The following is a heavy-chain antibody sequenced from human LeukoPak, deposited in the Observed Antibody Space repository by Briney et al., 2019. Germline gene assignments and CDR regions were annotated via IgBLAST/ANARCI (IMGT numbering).Heavy chain of an antibody. CDR3: ARYRGSGGQRLDY. J-gene: IGHJ4*02. Sequence: GGSLRLSCAASGFTFSTYWMTWVRQAPGKGLEWVANIKQDGTEKYYVDSVKGRFTVSRDNAKNSLYLQMNSLRAEDTAVYYCARYRGSGGQRLDYWGQGTLATVSS. CDR2: IKQDGTEK. D-gene: IGHD3-16*01. V-gene: IGHV3-7*01. CDR1: GFTFSTYW.